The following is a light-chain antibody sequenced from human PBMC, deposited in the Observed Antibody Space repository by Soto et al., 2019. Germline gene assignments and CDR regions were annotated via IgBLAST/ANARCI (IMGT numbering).Light chain of an antibody. CDR3: QHYYTPPYT. V-gene: IGKV4-1*01. CDR1: QSVLHSSNNKNY. Sequence: DIVMTQSPDSLAVSLGERATINCKSSQSVLHSSNNKNYLAWYQQKPRQPPKLLIYWASSRDSGVPDRFSGSGSGTDFTLTISSLQAEDVAVYYCQHYYTPPYTFGQGTKVEIK. J-gene: IGKJ2*01. CDR2: WAS.